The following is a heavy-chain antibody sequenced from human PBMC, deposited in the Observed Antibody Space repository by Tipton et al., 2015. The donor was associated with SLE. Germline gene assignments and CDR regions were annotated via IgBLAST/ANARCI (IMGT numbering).Heavy chain of an antibody. CDR3: VRDITMVPYVWFDP. CDR2: IYYSGEIT. D-gene: IGHD3-10*01. J-gene: IGHJ5*02. CDR1: GGSIDTHY. Sequence: TLSLTCTVSGGSIDTHYWSWIRQSPGKGLEWIGNIYYSGEITNYKPSLKSRLTISIDTSKNQFSLKLSSVTAADTAVYYCVRDITMVPYVWFDPWGQGILVTVSS. V-gene: IGHV4-59*11.